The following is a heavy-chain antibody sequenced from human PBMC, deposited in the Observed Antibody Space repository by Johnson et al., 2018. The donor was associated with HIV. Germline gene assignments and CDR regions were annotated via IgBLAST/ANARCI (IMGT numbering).Heavy chain of an antibody. CDR2: IRYDGSNK. V-gene: IGHV3-30*04. CDR1: GFTFSSYA. CDR3: ARDLIKVSRLYAFDI. D-gene: IGHD3-10*01. J-gene: IGHJ3*02. Sequence: QVQLVESGGGVVQPGRSLRLSCAASGFTFSSYAMHWVRQAPGKGLEWVAFIRYDGSNKYYADSVKGRFTISRDNSKNTLYLQMNSLRAEDTAVYYCARDLIKVSRLYAFDIWGQGTMVTVSS.